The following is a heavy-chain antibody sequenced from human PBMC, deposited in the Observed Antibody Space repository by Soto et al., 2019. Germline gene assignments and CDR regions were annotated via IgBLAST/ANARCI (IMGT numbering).Heavy chain of an antibody. CDR3: ARAQYCISTSCSPYYYYGMDV. D-gene: IGHD2-2*01. CDR2: IWYDGSNK. Sequence: QVQLVESGGGVVQPGRSLRLSCAASGFTFSSYGMHWVRQAPGKGLEWVAVIWYDGSNKYYADSVKGRFTISRDNSKNTLYLQMNSLRAEDTAVYYCARAQYCISTSCSPYYYYGMDVWGQGTTVTVSS. CDR1: GFTFSSYG. V-gene: IGHV3-33*01. J-gene: IGHJ6*02.